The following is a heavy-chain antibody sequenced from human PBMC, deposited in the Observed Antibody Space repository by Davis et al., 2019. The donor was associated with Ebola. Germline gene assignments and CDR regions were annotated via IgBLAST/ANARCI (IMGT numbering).Heavy chain of an antibody. D-gene: IGHD1-20*01. Sequence: HTGGSLRLSCAASGFTFSSYFMHWVRQVPGKGLVWVSRITNDGSVTTYADSVKGRFTISRDNAKNTLYLQMSSLRDEDTAVYYCARELITARIDPFDLWGQGTMVTVSS. V-gene: IGHV3-74*01. CDR1: GFTFSSYF. J-gene: IGHJ3*01. CDR2: ITNDGSVT. CDR3: ARELITARIDPFDL.